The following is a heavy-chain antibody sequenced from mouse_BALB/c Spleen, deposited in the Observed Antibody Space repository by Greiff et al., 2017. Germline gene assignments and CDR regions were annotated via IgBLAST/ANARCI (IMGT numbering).Heavy chain of an antibody. D-gene: IGHD1-1*01. CDR1: GFNIKDTY. V-gene: IGHV14-3*02. CDR3: APSTTVVDY. J-gene: IGHJ2*01. Sequence: VQLKQSGAELVKPGASVKLSCTASGFNIKDTYMHWVKQRPEQGLEWLGRIDPANGNTKYDPKFQGKATITADTSSNTAYLQLSSLTSEDTAVYYCAPSTTVVDYWGQGTTLTVSA. CDR2: IDPANGNT.